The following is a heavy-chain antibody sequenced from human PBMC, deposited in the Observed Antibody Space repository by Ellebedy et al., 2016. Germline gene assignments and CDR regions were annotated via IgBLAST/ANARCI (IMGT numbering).Heavy chain of an antibody. CDR2: ISGYYGNT. Sequence: ASVKVSCKASGYTFSDYGISWVRQAPGQGLEWMGWISGYYGNTNYAQKFQGRVTMTTDTSTSTAYMELRSLTSDDTAVFYCARDPRYRSGYYPPGDAFDIWGQGKMLTVSS. V-gene: IGHV1-18*01. J-gene: IGHJ3*02. CDR3: ARDPRYRSGYYPPGDAFDI. CDR1: GYTFSDYG. D-gene: IGHD3-22*01.